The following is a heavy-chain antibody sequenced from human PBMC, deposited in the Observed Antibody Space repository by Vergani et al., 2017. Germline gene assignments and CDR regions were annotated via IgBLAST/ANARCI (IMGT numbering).Heavy chain of an antibody. CDR2: IYYSGST. D-gene: IGHD2-2*01. J-gene: IGHJ4*02. Sequence: QVQLQESGPGLVKPSETLSLTCTVSVGSVSSGSYYWSWIRQPAGKGLEWIGYIYYSGSTNYNPSLKSRVTISVDTSKNQFSLKLSSVTAADTAVYYCARWCRSTSCYGADYWGQGTLVTVSS. V-gene: IGHV4-61*10. CDR1: VGSVSSGSYY. CDR3: ARWCRSTSCYGADY.